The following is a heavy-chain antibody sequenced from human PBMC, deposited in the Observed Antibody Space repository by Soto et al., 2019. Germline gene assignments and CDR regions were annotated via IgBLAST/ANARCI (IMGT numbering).Heavy chain of an antibody. CDR3: ARILEEITNTYYDILTGYTKLADY. V-gene: IGHV3-30-3*01. CDR1: GFTFSSYA. CDR2: ISYDGSNK. D-gene: IGHD3-9*01. J-gene: IGHJ4*02. Sequence: PGGSLRLSCAASGFTFSSYAMHWVRQAPGKGLEWVAVISYDGSNKYYADSVKGRFTISRDNSKNTLYLQMNSLRAEDTAVYYCARILEEITNTYYDILTGYTKLADYWGQGTLVTVSS.